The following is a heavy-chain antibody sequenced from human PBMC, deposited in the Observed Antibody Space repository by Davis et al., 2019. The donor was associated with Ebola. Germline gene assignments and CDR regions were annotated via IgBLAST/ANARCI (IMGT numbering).Heavy chain of an antibody. V-gene: IGHV1-46*01. D-gene: IGHD3-10*01. CDR2: VNPSGGST. CDR3: ASGTYYVSGSYIDY. CDR1: GYTFTSYY. J-gene: IGHJ4*02. Sequence: AASVKVSCKAFGYTFTSYYILWVRQAPGQGLEWMGIVNPSGGSTTYAQKFQGRVTMTRDTSTSTVYMELSSLRSEDTAVYYCASGTYYVSGSYIDYWGQGTLVTVSS.